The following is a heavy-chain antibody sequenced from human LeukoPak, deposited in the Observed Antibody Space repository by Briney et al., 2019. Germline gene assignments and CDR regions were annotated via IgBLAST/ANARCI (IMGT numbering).Heavy chain of an antibody. CDR1: GGSISSGGYY. CDR2: IYYSGST. CDR3: ASGFFPVAHWGNYYGMDV. D-gene: IGHD3-16*01. J-gene: IGHJ6*02. V-gene: IGHV4-31*03. Sequence: SETLSLTCTVSGGSISSGGYYWSWIRQHPGKGLEWIGYIYYSGSTYYNPSLKSRVTISVDTSKNQFSLQLNSVTPEDTAVYYCASGFFPVAHWGNYYGMDVWGQGTTVTVSS.